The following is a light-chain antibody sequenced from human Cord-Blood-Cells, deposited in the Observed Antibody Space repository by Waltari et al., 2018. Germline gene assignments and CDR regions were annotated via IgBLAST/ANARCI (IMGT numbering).Light chain of an antibody. V-gene: IGLV2-8*01. CDR1: RSEVGGYNY. J-gene: IGLJ1*01. Sequence: QSALTQPPSASGSPGQSVTISCTGTRSEVGGYNYVSWYQQHPGKAPKLMIYEVSKRPSGVPDRLSGSKSGNTASLTVSGLQAEDEADYYCSSYAGSNNYVFGTGTKVTVL. CDR3: SSYAGSNNYV. CDR2: EVS.